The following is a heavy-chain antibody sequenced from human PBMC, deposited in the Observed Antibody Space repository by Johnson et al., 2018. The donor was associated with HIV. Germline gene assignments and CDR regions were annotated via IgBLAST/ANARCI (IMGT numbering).Heavy chain of an antibody. Sequence: VQLVESGGGLAQPGGSLILSCAASGITVSSNYMSWVRQAPGKGLEWVSVIFTVGDVYYADSVMGRFTISRDNSKNFLYLQMNSLRPEDTAVYYCARDGRDLVTRGSFDVWGQGTVVTVSS. J-gene: IGHJ3*01. CDR3: ARDGRDLVTRGSFDV. V-gene: IGHV3-66*02. CDR2: IFTVGDV. D-gene: IGHD5-18*01. CDR1: GITVSSNY.